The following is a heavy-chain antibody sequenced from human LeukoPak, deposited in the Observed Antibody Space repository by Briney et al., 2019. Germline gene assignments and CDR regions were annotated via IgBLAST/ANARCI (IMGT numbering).Heavy chain of an antibody. D-gene: IGHD1-26*01. J-gene: IGHJ5*02. CDR1: GGSISSYY. Sequence: PSETLSLTCTVSGGSISSYYWSWIRQPPGKGLEWIGYIYYTESTNYNPSLKSRVTISVVTSKNQFSLKLSSVTAADTAVYYCARNVGRWFDPWGQGTLVTVSS. CDR3: ARNVGRWFDP. V-gene: IGHV4-59*01. CDR2: IYYTEST.